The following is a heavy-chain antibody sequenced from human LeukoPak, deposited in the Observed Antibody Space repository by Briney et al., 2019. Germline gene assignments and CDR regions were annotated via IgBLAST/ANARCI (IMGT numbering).Heavy chain of an antibody. J-gene: IGHJ4*02. Sequence: GGSLRLSCAASGFTFSTYVMTWVRQAPGRGLEWVSGISYSGTSTYYADSVKGRFTISRDNSKNTLYLQMNSLRAEDTAVYYCAKGLLTIFGVVIIYFDYWGQGTLVTVSS. D-gene: IGHD3-3*01. V-gene: IGHV3-23*01. CDR2: ISYSGTST. CDR3: AKGLLTIFGVVIIYFDY. CDR1: GFTFSTYV.